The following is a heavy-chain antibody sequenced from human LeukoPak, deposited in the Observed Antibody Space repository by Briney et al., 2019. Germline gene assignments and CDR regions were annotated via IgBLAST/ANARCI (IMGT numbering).Heavy chain of an antibody. D-gene: IGHD6-19*01. J-gene: IGHJ5*02. CDR1: GFTFSTYN. CDR2: ITSSSSYI. Sequence: GGSLRLSCAASGFTFSTYNMNWVRQAPGKGLEWVSSITSSSSYIYYADSVKGRFTISRDNAKNSLYLQMNSLRAEDTAVYYCARDSSGWYRWFDPWGQGTLVTVSS. CDR3: ARDSSGWYRWFDP. V-gene: IGHV3-21*01.